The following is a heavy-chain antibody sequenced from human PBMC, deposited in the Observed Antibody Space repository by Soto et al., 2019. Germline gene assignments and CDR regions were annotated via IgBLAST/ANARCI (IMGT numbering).Heavy chain of an antibody. CDR2: IKSKTDGGTT. J-gene: IGHJ2*01. V-gene: IGHV3-15*01. CDR3: TSYPSPIAVAGIFADWYFDL. D-gene: IGHD6-19*01. Sequence: EVQLVESGGGLVKPGGSLRLSCAASGFTFSNAWVSWVRQAPGKGLEWVGRIKSKTDGGTTDYAAPVKGRFTISRDDSKNTLYLQMNSLKTEDTAVYYCTSYPSPIAVAGIFADWYFDLWGRGTLVTVSS. CDR1: GFTFSNAW.